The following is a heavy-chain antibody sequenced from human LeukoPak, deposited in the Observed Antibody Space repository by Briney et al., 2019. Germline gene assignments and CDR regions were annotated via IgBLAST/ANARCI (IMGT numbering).Heavy chain of an antibody. CDR1: GFTFSSYG. J-gene: IGHJ4*02. V-gene: IGHV3-33*01. D-gene: IGHD2-2*02. Sequence: GGSLPLSCAASGFTFSSYGMHWVRQAAAKGREWVAVIWYVGSNKYYAVSVKGRLTISRDNSKSTVYLQMKSLRAEDRAVYYCARVWMLAAIRGAFDYWGQGTLVTVSS. CDR2: IWYVGSNK. CDR3: ARVWMLAAIRGAFDY.